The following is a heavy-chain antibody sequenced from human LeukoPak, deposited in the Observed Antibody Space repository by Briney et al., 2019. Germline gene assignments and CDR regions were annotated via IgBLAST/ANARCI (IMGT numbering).Heavy chain of an antibody. V-gene: IGHV4-39*07. CDR3: ARNYYDSSGYYLKPSAYYFDY. J-gene: IGHJ4*02. CDR2: IYYSGNT. CDR1: GVSISSSNSY. D-gene: IGHD3-22*01. Sequence: SETLSLTCTVSGVSISSSNSYWGWIRQPPGKGLEWIGSIYYSGNTYYNASLKSRVTISVDTSKNQFSLKLSSVTAADTAVYYCARNYYDSSGYYLKPSAYYFDYWGQGTLVTVSS.